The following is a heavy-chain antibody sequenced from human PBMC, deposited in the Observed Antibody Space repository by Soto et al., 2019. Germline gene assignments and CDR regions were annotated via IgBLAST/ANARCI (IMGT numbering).Heavy chain of an antibody. V-gene: IGHV4-34*01. Sequence: PSETLSLTCAVYGGSFSGYYWSCIRQPPGKGLEWIGEINHSGSTNYNPSLKSRVTISVDTSKNQFSLKLSSVTAADTAVYYCARDYGDYFDYWGKGTLVPVAS. CDR3: ARDYGDYFDY. CDR1: GGSFSGYY. D-gene: IGHD4-17*01. J-gene: IGHJ4*02. CDR2: INHSGST.